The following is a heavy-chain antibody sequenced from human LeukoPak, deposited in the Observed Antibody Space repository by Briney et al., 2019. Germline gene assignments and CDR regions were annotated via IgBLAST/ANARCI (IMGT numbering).Heavy chain of an antibody. CDR3: ARGNPRYFDWLFFDNWFDP. V-gene: IGHV4-39*01. D-gene: IGHD3-9*01. CDR1: GGSISSSSYY. CDR2: IYYSGST. J-gene: IGHJ5*02. Sequence: PSETLSLTCTVSGGSISSSSYYWGWIRQPPGKGLEWIGSIYYSGSTYYNPSLKSRVTISVDTSKNQFSLKLSSVTAADTAVYYCARGNPRYFDWLFFDNWFDPWGQGTLVTVSS.